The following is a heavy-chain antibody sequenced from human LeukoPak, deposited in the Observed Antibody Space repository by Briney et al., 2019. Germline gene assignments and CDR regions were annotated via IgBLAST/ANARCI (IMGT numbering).Heavy chain of an antibody. CDR3: VRGDWYFES. J-gene: IGHJ4*02. CDR2: INRDGTEK. V-gene: IGHV3-7*04. CDR1: GFNFSDSR. D-gene: IGHD2-21*01. Sequence: GGSLRLSCATSGFNFSDSRMTWVRQAPGKGLQWVANINRDGTEKHFLDSVEGRFTISRDNDKKSLYLLMNSLRPQDTAVYFCVRGDWYFESWGQGTLVTVSS.